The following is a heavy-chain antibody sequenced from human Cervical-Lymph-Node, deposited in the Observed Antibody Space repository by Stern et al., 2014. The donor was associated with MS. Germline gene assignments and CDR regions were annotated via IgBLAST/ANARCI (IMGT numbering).Heavy chain of an antibody. D-gene: IGHD3-3*02. Sequence: VHLVESGAEVKKPGASVKVSCKASGYTFTSYYIHWVRQAPGQGLEWMGKINPSGGGTSYPQKFQGRVTLTRDTSTTTVYMELNSLRSEDTAVYYCAREHAFLGFGYWGQGTLVTVSS. V-gene: IGHV1-46*01. CDR2: INPSGGGT. J-gene: IGHJ4*02. CDR3: AREHAFLGFGY. CDR1: GYTFTSYY.